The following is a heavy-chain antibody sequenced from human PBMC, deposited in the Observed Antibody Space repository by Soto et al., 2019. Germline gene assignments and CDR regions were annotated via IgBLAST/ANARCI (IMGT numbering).Heavy chain of an antibody. CDR2: ISAYNGNT. V-gene: IGHV1-18*01. J-gene: IGHJ3*02. D-gene: IGHD3-3*01. Sequence: ASVKVSCKASGYTFTSYGISWVRQAPGQGLEWMGWISAYNGNTNYAQKLQGRVTMTTDTSTSTAYMELRSLRSDDTAVYYCARENYDFWSGHSGGAFDIWGQGTMVTVSS. CDR1: GYTFTSYG. CDR3: ARENYDFWSGHSGGAFDI.